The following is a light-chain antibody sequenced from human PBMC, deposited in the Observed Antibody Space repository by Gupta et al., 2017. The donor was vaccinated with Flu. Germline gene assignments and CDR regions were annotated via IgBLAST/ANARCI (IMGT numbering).Light chain of an antibody. CDR1: SSNIGSNY. J-gene: IGLJ3*02. CDR2: DNN. CDR3: GTWDSTLSAGWV. V-gene: IGLV1-51*01. Sequence: QSVLTQPPSVSAAPGQKVTISSSGSSSNIGSNYVSCYQQLPGTAPNLLLYDNNNRRSATPAPFSCSNSGASATLGITTLQPGDEADYYYGTWDSTLSAGWVFGGGTKLTVL.